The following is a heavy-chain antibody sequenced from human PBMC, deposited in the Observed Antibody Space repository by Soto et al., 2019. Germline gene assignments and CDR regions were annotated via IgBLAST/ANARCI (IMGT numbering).Heavy chain of an antibody. V-gene: IGHV1-8*02. J-gene: IGHJ5*02. D-gene: IGHD5-18*01. CDR3: ARMESFGSLNWFDP. CDR1: GYTFTNND. Sequence: QVQLVQSGAEVKKPGASVKVSCKASGYTFTNNDVSWVRQATGQGLEWMGWMNPGCGDTGYAQKFQGRVTMTRDISIATAYMELNSLTSEDTAIYYCARMESFGSLNWFDPWGQGTLVTVSS. CDR2: MNPGCGDT.